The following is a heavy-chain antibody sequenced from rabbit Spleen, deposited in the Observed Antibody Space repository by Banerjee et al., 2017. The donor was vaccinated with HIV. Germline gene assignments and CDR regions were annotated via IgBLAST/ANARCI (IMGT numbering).Heavy chain of an antibody. J-gene: IGHJ4*01. V-gene: IGHV1S45*01. Sequence: QEQLVESGGGLVQPEGFLALTCKASGFSFSSSYYMCWVRQAPGKGLEWIACIYGGSSGTTYYASWAKGRFTISKTSSTTVTLQMTSLTAADTATYFCARGVSGAAGGDAYDLWGPGTLVTVS. D-gene: IGHD2-1*01. CDR3: ARGVSGAAGGDAYDL. CDR2: IYGGSSGTT. CDR1: GFSFSSSYY.